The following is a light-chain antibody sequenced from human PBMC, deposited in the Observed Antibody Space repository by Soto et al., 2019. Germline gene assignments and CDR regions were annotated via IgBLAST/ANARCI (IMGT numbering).Light chain of an antibody. CDR1: QSISSY. CDR2: AAS. Sequence: DIQMTQSPSSLSASVGDRVTITCRASQSISSYLNWYQQKPGKAPKLLIYAASSLQSGVPSRFSGSGSGTDFTLTSSSLQPEDFAPYYCEQIYNTRPLTFGGGTKVEIK. V-gene: IGKV1-39*01. J-gene: IGKJ4*01. CDR3: EQIYNTRPLT.